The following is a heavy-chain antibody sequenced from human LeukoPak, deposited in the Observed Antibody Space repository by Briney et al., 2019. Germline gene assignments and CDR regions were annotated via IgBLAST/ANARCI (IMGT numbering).Heavy chain of an antibody. V-gene: IGHV3-15*04. Sequence: GGSLRLSCAASGFTFSHAWMSWVRQAPGKELEWIGRIVSNTEGGTRDYAAPVKGRFTISRDDSKNTLYLQMNSLRTEDTAVYHCITGIRSGYYVYWGQGTLVTVSS. CDR1: GFTFSHAW. J-gene: IGHJ4*02. CDR3: ITGIRSGYYVY. CDR2: IVSNTEGGTR. D-gene: IGHD3-22*01.